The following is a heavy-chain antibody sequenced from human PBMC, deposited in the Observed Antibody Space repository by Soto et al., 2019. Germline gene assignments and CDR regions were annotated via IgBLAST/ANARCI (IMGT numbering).Heavy chain of an antibody. CDR3: HTRLTLEMDV. V-gene: IGHV4-34*01. J-gene: IGHJ6*04. CDR2: INHSGST. D-gene: IGHD1-1*01. Sequence: SETLSLTCAVYGGSFSGYYWSWIRQPPGKGLEWIGEINHSGSTNYNPSLKSRVTISVDTSKNQFSLKLSSVTAADTAVYYCHTRLTLEMDVWGKGTTVTVSS. CDR1: GGSFSGYY.